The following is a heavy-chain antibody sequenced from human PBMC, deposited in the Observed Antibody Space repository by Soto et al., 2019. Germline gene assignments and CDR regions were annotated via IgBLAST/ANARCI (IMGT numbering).Heavy chain of an antibody. D-gene: IGHD3-10*01. V-gene: IGHV3-23*01. CDR1: GFTFSSYA. Sequence: GGSLRLSCAASGFTFSSYAMSWVRQAPGKGLEWVSAISGSGGSTYYADSVKGRFTISRDNSKNTLYLQMNSLRAEETAVYYCAKDQAYYYGSGSYYPPRQWLNPPERQFDYWGQGTLVTVSS. CDR2: ISGSGGST. J-gene: IGHJ4*02. CDR3: AKDQAYYYGSGSYYPPRQWLNPPERQFDY.